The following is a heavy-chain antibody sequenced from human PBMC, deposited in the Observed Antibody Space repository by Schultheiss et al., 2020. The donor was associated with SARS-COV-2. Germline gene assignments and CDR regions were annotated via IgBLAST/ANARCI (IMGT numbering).Heavy chain of an antibody. J-gene: IGHJ3*02. D-gene: IGHD6-13*01. V-gene: IGHV4-61*01. CDR1: GGSISSGSYY. Sequence: SETLSLTCTVSGGSISSGSYYWSWIRQPPGKGLEWIGYIYYSGSTNYNPSLKSRVTISLDTSKNQFSLKLSSVTAADTAVYYCARWVFEAFDIWGQGTMVTVSS. CDR2: IYYSGST. CDR3: ARWVFEAFDI.